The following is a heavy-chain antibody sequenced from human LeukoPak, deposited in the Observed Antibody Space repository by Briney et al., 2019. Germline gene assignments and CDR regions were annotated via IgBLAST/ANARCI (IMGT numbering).Heavy chain of an antibody. CDR3: ARFKVATIRDYYYYYGMDV. CDR1: GYSFTSYW. CDR2: IYPGDSDT. Sequence: GESLKISCKGSGYSFTSYWLGWVRQMPGKGLEWMGIIYPGDSDTRYSPSFQGQVTISADKSISTAYLQWSSLKASDTAMYYCARFKVATIRDYYYYYGMDVWGQGTTVTVSS. V-gene: IGHV5-51*01. J-gene: IGHJ6*02. D-gene: IGHD5-12*01.